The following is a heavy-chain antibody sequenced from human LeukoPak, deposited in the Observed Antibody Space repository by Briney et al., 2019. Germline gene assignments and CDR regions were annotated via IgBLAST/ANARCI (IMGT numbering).Heavy chain of an antibody. J-gene: IGHJ5*02. CDR2: ISYDGSNK. Sequence: GGSLGLSCAASGFTFSSYGMHWVRQAPGKGLEWVAVISYDGSNKYYADSVKGRFTISRDNSKNTLYLQMNSLRAEDTAVYYCAKDDQHYGDYPGWFDPWGQGTLVTVSS. D-gene: IGHD4-17*01. CDR3: AKDDQHYGDYPGWFDP. V-gene: IGHV3-30*18. CDR1: GFTFSSYG.